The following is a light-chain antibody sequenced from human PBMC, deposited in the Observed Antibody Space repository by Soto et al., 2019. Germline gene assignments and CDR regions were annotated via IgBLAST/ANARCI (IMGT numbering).Light chain of an antibody. V-gene: IGKV1-5*03. Sequence: DIQMTQSPATLSASVGDRVTITCRASQNIYTWLAWYQQKPGKAPKLLIYKASSLESGVPSRFSGSGSGTEFTLTISSLQPDDFATYYCQQYNSYWTFGQGTKVDIK. CDR1: QNIYTW. J-gene: IGKJ1*01. CDR3: QQYNSYWT. CDR2: KAS.